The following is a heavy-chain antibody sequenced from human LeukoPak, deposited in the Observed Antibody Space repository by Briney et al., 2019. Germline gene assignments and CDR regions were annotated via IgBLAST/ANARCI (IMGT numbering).Heavy chain of an antibody. Sequence: ASVKVSCKTSGGTFSNYAISWVRQAPGQGLEWVGGIIPILGTSNSAEKFQGRLTVTTDEFTGTAYMELSTLRSEDTAVYYCATDLADATYGFDIWGQGTMVNVSS. D-gene: IGHD6-13*01. V-gene: IGHV1-69*05. CDR3: ATDLADATYGFDI. CDR2: IIPILGTS. J-gene: IGHJ3*02. CDR1: GGTFSNYA.